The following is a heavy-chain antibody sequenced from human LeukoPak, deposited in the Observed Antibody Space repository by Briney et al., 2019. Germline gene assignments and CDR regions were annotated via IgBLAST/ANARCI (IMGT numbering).Heavy chain of an antibody. J-gene: IGHJ4*02. CDR2: ISSSSSTI. V-gene: IGHV3-48*01. D-gene: IGHD3-16*01. CDR1: GFTFSTYS. Sequence: GGSLRLSCAASGFTFSTYSMNWVRQAPGKGLEWVSYISSSSSTIYYADSVKGRFTISRDNAKNSLYLQMNSLRAEDTAVYYCARRGDYMAFEHWGQGSLVTVSS. CDR3: ARRGDYMAFEH.